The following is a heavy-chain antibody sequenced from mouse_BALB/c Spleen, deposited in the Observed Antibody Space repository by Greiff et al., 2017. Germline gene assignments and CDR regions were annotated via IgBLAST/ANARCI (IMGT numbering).Heavy chain of an antibody. CDR3: ARGGYYGSSYAMDY. Sequence: VQLQESGAELVKPGASVKLSCKTSGYTFTSYWIQWVKQRPGQGLGWIGEIFPGTGTTYYNEKFKGKATLTIDTSSSTAYMQLSSLTSEDSAVYFCARGGYYGSSYAMDYWGQGTSVTVSS. CDR1: GYTFTSYW. D-gene: IGHD1-1*01. V-gene: IGHV1S132*01. CDR2: IFPGTGTT. J-gene: IGHJ4*01.